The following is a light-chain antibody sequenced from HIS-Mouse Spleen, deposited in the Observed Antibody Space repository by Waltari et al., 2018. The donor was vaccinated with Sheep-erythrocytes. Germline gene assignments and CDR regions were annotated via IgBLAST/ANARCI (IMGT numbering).Light chain of an antibody. V-gene: IGKV1-39*01. CDR2: AAS. J-gene: IGKJ3*01. Sequence: DIQMTQSPSSLSASVGDRVTITCRASQSISSYLNWYQQKPGKAPKLLIYAASSLQSGVPSRFSGSGSGTDFTLTISSQQPEDFATYYCQQSYSIPQFTFGPGTKVDIK. CDR1: QSISSY. CDR3: QQSYSIPQFT.